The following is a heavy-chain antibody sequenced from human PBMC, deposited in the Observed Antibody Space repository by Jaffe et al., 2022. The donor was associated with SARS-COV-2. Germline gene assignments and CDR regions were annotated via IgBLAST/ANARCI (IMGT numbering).Heavy chain of an antibody. CDR1: GFTFDDYA. V-gene: IGHV3-9*01. D-gene: IGHD4-17*01. CDR2: ISWNSGSI. J-gene: IGHJ6*02. CDR3: AKGAPYGDYRRYGMDV. Sequence: EVQLVESGGGLVQPGRSLRLSCAASGFTFDDYAMHWVRQAPGKGLEWVSGISWNSGSIGYADSVKGRFTISRDNAKNSLYLQMNSLRAEDTALYYCAKGAPYGDYRRYGMDVWGQGTTVTVSS.